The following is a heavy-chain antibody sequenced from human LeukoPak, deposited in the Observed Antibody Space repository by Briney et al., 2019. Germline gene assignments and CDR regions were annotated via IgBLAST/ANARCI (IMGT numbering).Heavy chain of an antibody. CDR2: IYTSGST. Sequence: SETLSLTCTVSSGSLGSYYWNWLRQPAGKGLEWIGHIYTSGSTNYGPSLKSRVTMSVDASKNQFSLKLNSVTAADTAFYYCAREYSSSSGKALDYWGQGTLVTVSS. V-gene: IGHV4-4*07. CDR1: SGSLGSYY. CDR3: AREYSSSSGKALDY. D-gene: IGHD6-6*01. J-gene: IGHJ4*02.